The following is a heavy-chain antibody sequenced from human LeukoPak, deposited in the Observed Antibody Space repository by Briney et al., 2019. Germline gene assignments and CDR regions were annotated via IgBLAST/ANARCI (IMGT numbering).Heavy chain of an antibody. J-gene: IGHJ4*02. CDR2: ISGSGGST. CDR1: GFTFSSYA. CDR3: AKDSMGLNRRSGEF. D-gene: IGHD3-10*01. V-gene: IGHV3-23*01. Sequence: PGGSLRLSCAASGFTFSSYAMSWVRQAPGKGLEWVSAISGSGGSTYYADSVKGRFTISRDNSKNTLYLQMNSLRAEDTAVYYCAKDSMGLNRRSGEFWGQGTLVTVSS.